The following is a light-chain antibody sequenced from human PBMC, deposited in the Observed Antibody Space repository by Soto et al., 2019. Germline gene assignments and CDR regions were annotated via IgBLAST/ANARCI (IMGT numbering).Light chain of an antibody. Sequence: EIVLTQSPGILSLSPGERATLSCRASQSVSGHLAWYQKKPGQAPSLLIYSVSSRATGIPDRFSGSGSGTDFTLTITRLEPEDFAVYYCQHYGTSLWTFGQGTKVDIK. CDR2: SVS. CDR1: QSVSGH. CDR3: QHYGTSLWT. J-gene: IGKJ1*01. V-gene: IGKV3-20*01.